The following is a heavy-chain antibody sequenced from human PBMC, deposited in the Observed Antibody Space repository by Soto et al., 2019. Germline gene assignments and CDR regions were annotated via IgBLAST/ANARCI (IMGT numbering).Heavy chain of an antibody. CDR2: IIPIFGTA. D-gene: IGHD3-10*01. CDR1: GGTFSSYA. CDR3: ARDQVMVRGVINRNYYYYGMDV. Sequence: GASVKVSCKASGGTFSSYAISWVRQAPGQGLEWMGGIIPIFGTANYAQKFQGRVTITADESASTAYMELSSLRSEDTAVYYCARDQVMVRGVINRNYYYYGMDVWGQGTTVTVSS. V-gene: IGHV1-69*13. J-gene: IGHJ6*02.